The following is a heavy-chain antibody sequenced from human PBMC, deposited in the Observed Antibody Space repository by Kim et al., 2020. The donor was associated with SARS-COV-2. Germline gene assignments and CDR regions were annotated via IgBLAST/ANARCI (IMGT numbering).Heavy chain of an antibody. CDR1: GYSFTSYW. CDR3: ESHRCSGGSCPTTLFDT. D-gene: IGHD2-15*01. J-gene: IGHJ5*02. Sequence: GESLKISCKGSGYSFTSYWITWVRQMPGKGLEWMGRIDPSDSYINYSPSFQGHVTISADKSISTAYLQWSSLKASNTAMYYCESHRCSGGSCPTTLFDTWGQRTLVTVSS. V-gene: IGHV5-10-1*01. CDR2: IDPSDSYI.